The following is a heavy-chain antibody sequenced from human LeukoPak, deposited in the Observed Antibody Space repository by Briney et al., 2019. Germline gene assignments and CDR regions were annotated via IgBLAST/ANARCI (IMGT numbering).Heavy chain of an antibody. D-gene: IGHD6-19*01. CDR1: GGSFSGYY. V-gene: IGHV4-59*10. Sequence: SETLSLTCAVYGGSFSGYYWSWIRQPAGKGLEWIGRIYTSGSTNHSPSLKSRVTMSVDTSKNQFSLKLSSVTAADTAVYYCARWVFSSGWYSFDYWGQGTLVTVSS. CDR3: ARWVFSSGWYSFDY. J-gene: IGHJ4*02. CDR2: IYTSGST.